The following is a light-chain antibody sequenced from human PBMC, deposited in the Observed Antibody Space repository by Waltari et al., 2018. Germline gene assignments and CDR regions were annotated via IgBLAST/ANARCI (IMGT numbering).Light chain of an antibody. CDR1: QSVSRT. CDR3: QHYVSLPAT. V-gene: IGKV3-20*01. J-gene: IGKJ1*01. CDR2: GVS. Sequence: EIVLTQSPGTLFLSPGEGATLSCRASQSVSRTLAWYQQKPGQAPRLLIYGVSSRATGIPDRFSGSGSGTDFSLTISRLEPDDSAVYFCQHYVSLPATFGQGTKVEIK.